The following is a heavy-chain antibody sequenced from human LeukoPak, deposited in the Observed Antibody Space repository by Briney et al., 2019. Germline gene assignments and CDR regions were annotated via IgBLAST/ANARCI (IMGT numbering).Heavy chain of an antibody. Sequence: GGSLRLSCAASGFTFSSYTMNWVRQAPGKGLEWVSSISSSNSYIYYADSVKGRFTISRDNAKNSLYLQLNSLRVEDTAVYYCASSWAVVTTGGYWGQGTRVTVSS. CDR3: ASSWAVVTTGGY. V-gene: IGHV3-21*01. J-gene: IGHJ4*02. D-gene: IGHD4-23*01. CDR2: ISSSNSYI. CDR1: GFTFSSYT.